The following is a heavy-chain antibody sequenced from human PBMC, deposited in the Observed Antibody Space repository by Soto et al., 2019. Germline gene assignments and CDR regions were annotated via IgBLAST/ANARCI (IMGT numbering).Heavy chain of an antibody. V-gene: IGHV3-7*01. CDR3: ARDGRYCTWSDCKGDAFDL. CDR1: GFSFSSHW. J-gene: IGHJ3*01. D-gene: IGHD2-8*01. Sequence: EVQLVESGGGLVQPGGSLRLSCAASGFSFSSHWMTWVRQAPGKGLEWVANIKEDGTQQYYVGSVKGRFFISRDNPKSSLSLHMHSLTAEDTAMYYCARDGRYCTWSDCKGDAFDLWGQGTVVTVSS. CDR2: IKEDGTQQ.